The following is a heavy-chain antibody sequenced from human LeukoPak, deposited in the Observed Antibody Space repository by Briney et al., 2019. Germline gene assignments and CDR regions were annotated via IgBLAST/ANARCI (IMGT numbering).Heavy chain of an antibody. Sequence: SETLSLTCTVSGYSISSAYYWGWIRQPPGKGLEWIGSIYNSGSTYYSPSLKSRVTLSVDTSKNQFSLKLSSVTAADTAVYYCARLYLPATRFDYWGQGTLVTVSS. CDR2: IYNSGST. V-gene: IGHV4-38-2*02. CDR1: GYSISSAYY. D-gene: IGHD5-24*01. CDR3: ARLYLPATRFDY. J-gene: IGHJ4*02.